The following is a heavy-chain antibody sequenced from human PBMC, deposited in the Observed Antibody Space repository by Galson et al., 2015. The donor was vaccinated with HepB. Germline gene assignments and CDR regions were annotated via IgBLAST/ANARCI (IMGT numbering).Heavy chain of an antibody. CDR2: ISYDGSNK. CDR3: ARASRSDSMAAFDI. CDR1: GFTFSSYA. D-gene: IGHD2-21*01. V-gene: IGHV3-30-3*01. J-gene: IGHJ3*02. Sequence: SLRLSCAASGFTFSSYAMHWVRQAPGKGLEWVAVISYDGSNKYYADSVKGRFTISRDNAKNSLYLQMNNLRAEDTAVYYCARASRSDSMAAFDIWGQGTLVTASS.